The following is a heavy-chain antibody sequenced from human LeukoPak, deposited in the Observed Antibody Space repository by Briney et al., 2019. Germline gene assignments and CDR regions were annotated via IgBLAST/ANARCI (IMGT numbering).Heavy chain of an antibody. Sequence: GGSLRLSCAASGFTVSSNYMSWVRQAPGKGLEWVSVIYSGGSTYYADSVKGRFTISRDNSKNTLYLQMNSLRAEDTAVYYCAREVDTTIGSIDYWGQGTLVTVSS. D-gene: IGHD3-22*01. CDR2: IYSGGST. J-gene: IGHJ4*02. CDR3: AREVDTTIGSIDY. CDR1: GFTVSSNY. V-gene: IGHV3-66*02.